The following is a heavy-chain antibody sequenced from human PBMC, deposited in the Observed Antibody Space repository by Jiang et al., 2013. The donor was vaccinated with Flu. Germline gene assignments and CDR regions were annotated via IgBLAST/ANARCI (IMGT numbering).Heavy chain of an antibody. CDR1: GFTFSNSA. CDR2: ITDSGDDT. CDR3: VKGSSSSRPYYFDY. J-gene: IGHJ4*02. D-gene: IGHD6-6*01. Sequence: VQLVESGGGLVQPGGSLRLSCAASGFTFSNSAMSWVRQAPGRGLEWVSAITDSGDDTFHADSVKGRFTISRDNSKNTLYMQMNSLRAEDTAIYYCVKGSSSSRPYYFDYWGQGTLVTVSS. V-gene: IGHV3-23*04.